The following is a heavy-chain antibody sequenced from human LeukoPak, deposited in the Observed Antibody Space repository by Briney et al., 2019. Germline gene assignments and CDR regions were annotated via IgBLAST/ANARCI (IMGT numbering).Heavy chain of an antibody. J-gene: IGHJ1*01. CDR1: GFTFSSYE. Sequence: GGSLRLSCAASGFTFSSYEMNWVRQAPGKGLEWVSYISSSGGTIYYADSAKGRFTISRDNAKNSLYLQMNSLRAEDTAVYYCARDGWYSGSYSYFQHWGQGTLVTVSS. V-gene: IGHV3-48*03. CDR3: ARDGWYSGSYSYFQH. D-gene: IGHD1-26*01. CDR2: ISSSGGTI.